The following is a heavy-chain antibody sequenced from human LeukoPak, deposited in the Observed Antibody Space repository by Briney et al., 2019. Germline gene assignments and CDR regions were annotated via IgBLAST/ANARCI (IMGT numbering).Heavy chain of an antibody. J-gene: IGHJ4*02. CDR1: RFTFCSYA. CDR3: AKESGCSGGSCPFDY. CDR2: ISGSGGST. D-gene: IGHD2-15*01. Sequence: GGSLRLSRTASRFTFCSYAMSWVRQAPGKGVEWVSAISGSGGSTYYADSVKGRFTISRDNSKNTLYLQMNSLRAEDTAVYYCAKESGCSGGSCPFDYWGQGTLVTVSS. V-gene: IGHV3-23*01.